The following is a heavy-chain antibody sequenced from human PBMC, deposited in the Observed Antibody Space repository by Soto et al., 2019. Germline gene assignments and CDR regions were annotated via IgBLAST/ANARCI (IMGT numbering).Heavy chain of an antibody. CDR2: IVVGSGNT. J-gene: IGHJ4*02. V-gene: IGHV1-58*01. CDR1: GFTFTSSA. Sequence: SVKVSCKASGFTFTSSAVQWVRQARGQRLEWIGWIVVGSGNTNYAQKFQERVTITRDMSTSTAYMELSSPRSEDTAVYYCAADMSVEMATYFDYWGQGTLVTVSS. D-gene: IGHD5-12*01. CDR3: AADMSVEMATYFDY.